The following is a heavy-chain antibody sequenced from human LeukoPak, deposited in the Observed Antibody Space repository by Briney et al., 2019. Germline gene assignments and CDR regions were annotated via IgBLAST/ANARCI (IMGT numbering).Heavy chain of an antibody. Sequence: GGSLRLSCVVSGFTLSSYAMSWVRQAPGKGLEWVAVISYDGSNKYYADSVKGRFTISRDNSKNTLYLQMNSLRAEDTAVYYCARTVDTAMVTIDYWGQGTLVTVSS. D-gene: IGHD5-18*01. CDR3: ARTVDTAMVTIDY. CDR2: ISYDGSNK. V-gene: IGHV3-30-3*01. J-gene: IGHJ4*02. CDR1: GFTLSSYA.